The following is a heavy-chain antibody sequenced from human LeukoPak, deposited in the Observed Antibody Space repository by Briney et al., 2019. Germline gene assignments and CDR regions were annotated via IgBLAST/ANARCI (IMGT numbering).Heavy chain of an antibody. CDR3: AKSQGAWYYYMDV. Sequence: PGGSLRLSCTASGFTFSSYGMHWVRQAPGKGLEWVAFIRYDGSNKYYADSVKGRFTISRDNSKNTLYLQMNSLRAEDTAVYYCAKSQGAWYYYMDVWGKGTTVTVSS. CDR2: IRYDGSNK. CDR1: GFTFSSYG. J-gene: IGHJ6*03. D-gene: IGHD1-26*01. V-gene: IGHV3-30*02.